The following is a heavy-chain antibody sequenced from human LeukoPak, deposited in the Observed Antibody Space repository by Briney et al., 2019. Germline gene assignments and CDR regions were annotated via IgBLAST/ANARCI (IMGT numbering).Heavy chain of an antibody. J-gene: IGHJ4*02. CDR1: GFTFSSYS. CDR3: ARDEYYDSSGYTS. CDR2: ISSSSTTI. Sequence: PGGSLRLSCAASGFTFSSYSMTWVRQAPGKGLEWPSYISSSSTTIYYADSVKGRFTISRDNAKNSLYLQMNSLRAEDTALYYCARDEYYDSSGYTSWGQGTLVTVSS. V-gene: IGHV3-48*01. D-gene: IGHD3-22*01.